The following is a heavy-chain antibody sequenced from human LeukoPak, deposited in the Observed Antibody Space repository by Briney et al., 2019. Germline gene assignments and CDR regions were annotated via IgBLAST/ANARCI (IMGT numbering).Heavy chain of an antibody. CDR2: IIPIFGTA. D-gene: IGHD7-27*01. J-gene: IGHJ4*02. CDR1: GYTFTSYY. V-gene: IGHV1-69*05. CDR3: ARDGAGAYPEGY. Sequence: ASVKVSRKASGYTFTSYYMHWVRQAPGQGLEGMGRIIPIFGTANYAQKFQGRVTITTDESTSTAYMELSSLRSEDTAVYYCARDGAGAYPEGYWGQGTLVTVSS.